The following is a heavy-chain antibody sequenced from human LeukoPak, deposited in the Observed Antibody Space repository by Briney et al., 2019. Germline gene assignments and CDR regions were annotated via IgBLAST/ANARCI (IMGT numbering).Heavy chain of an antibody. CDR3: ARSPMIRGVITHFDS. J-gene: IGHJ5*01. Sequence: GGSLRLSCAASGFTFSIYNMNWVRQAPGKGLEWVSHIYGHSAIIYYADSVKGRFTVSRDNAKNSLYLQMNSLRAEDTAVYYCARSPMIRGVITHFDSWGQGTLVTVPS. V-gene: IGHV3-48*01. D-gene: IGHD3-10*01. CDR1: GFTFSIYN. CDR2: IYGHSAII.